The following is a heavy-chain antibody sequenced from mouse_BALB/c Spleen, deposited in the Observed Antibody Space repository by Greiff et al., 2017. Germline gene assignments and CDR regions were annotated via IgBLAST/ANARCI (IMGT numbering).Heavy chain of an antibody. J-gene: IGHJ4*01. D-gene: IGHD2-3*01. CDR2: ISNLAYSI. V-gene: IGHV5-15*02. CDR3: ARDNGYYVGAMDY. Sequence: EVKLMESGGGLVQPGGSRKLSCAASGFTFSDYGMAWVRQAPGKGPEWVAFISNLAYSIYYADTVTGRFTISRENAKNTLYLEMSSLRSEDTAMYYCARDNGYYVGAMDYWGQGTSVTVSS. CDR1: GFTFSDYG.